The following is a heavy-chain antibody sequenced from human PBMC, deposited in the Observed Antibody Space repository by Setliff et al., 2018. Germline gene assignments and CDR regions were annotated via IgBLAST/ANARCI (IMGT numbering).Heavy chain of an antibody. CDR2: INHSGST. CDR1: GGTFSDYY. Sequence: PSETLSLTCAASGGTFSDYYWTWIRQPPGKGLEWIGEINHSGSTNYNPSLKSRVSISVDTSKNQFSLTLTSVTAADTAVYYCAKVNTTLVSSYWYFDLWGRGTLVTVSS. J-gene: IGHJ2*01. V-gene: IGHV4-34*01. D-gene: IGHD1-26*01. CDR3: AKVNTTLVSSYWYFDL.